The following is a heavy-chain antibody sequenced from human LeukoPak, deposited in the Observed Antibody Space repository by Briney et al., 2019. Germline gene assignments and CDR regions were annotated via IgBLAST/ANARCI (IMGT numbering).Heavy chain of an antibody. D-gene: IGHD3-22*01. CDR3: ARDQTYYVSSGYYYVTYFQH. V-gene: IGHV4-4*07. J-gene: IGHJ1*01. CDR2: ISTGGST. Sequence: ASETLSLTCTVSGASISSSYCTWIRQPAGGGLEWIGRISTGGSTTYNPSFKSRVTMSLDTSKNQFSLNLTSVTAADTAVYYCARDQTYYVSSGYYYVTYFQHWGQGILVTVSS. CDR1: GASISSSY.